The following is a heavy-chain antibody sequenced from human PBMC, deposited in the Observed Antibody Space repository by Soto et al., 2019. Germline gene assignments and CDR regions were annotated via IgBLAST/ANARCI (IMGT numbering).Heavy chain of an antibody. CDR1: GFTFSDYF. CDR3: ARDRMVFNY. D-gene: IGHD2-8*01. J-gene: IGHJ4*02. CDR2: VTTDTI. Sequence: QVQLVESGGGLVQAGESLTLSCAASGFTFSDYFMTWIRQAPGKGLEWVSYVTTDTIHYADAVKGRFTLSRDSAKNSLYLQMINLRAEDTGVYYCARDRMVFNYWGQGALVTVSS. V-gene: IGHV3-11*01.